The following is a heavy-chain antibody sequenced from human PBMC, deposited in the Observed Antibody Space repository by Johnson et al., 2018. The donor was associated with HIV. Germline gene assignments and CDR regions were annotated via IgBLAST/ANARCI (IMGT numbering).Heavy chain of an antibody. CDR1: GFTFSSYA. Sequence: QVQVVESGGGVVQPGRSLRLSCAASGFTFSSYAMHWVRQAPGKGLEYVSAISNNGGSTYYADSVKGRFTISRDNSKNTLYLQVNSLKTEDTAVYYCARSPASRVGDSFAFDIWGQGTMVTVSS. J-gene: IGHJ3*02. CDR2: ISNNGGST. V-gene: IGHV3-64*04. D-gene: IGHD2-21*02. CDR3: ARSPASRVGDSFAFDI.